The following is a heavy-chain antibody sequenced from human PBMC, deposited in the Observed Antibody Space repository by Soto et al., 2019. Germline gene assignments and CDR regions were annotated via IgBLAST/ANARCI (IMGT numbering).Heavy chain of an antibody. CDR1: GFTFSSYA. J-gene: IGHJ4*02. CDR3: AKGDSSYSSYYFDY. V-gene: IGHV3-23*01. Sequence: LRLSCAASGFTFSSYAMSWVRQAPGKGLEWVSAISGSGGSTYYADSVKGRFTISRDNSKNTLYLQMNSLRAEDTAVYYCAKGDSSYSSYYFDYWGQGTLVTVSS. D-gene: IGHD6-6*01. CDR2: ISGSGGST.